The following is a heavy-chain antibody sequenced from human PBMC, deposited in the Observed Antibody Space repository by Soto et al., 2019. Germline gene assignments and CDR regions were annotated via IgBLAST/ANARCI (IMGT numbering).Heavy chain of an antibody. CDR3: AREVGYSYGQNWFDP. D-gene: IGHD5-18*01. CDR2: INPQSGGT. J-gene: IGHJ5*02. V-gene: IGHV1-2*02. Sequence: ASVKVSCKASGYTFTGHYIHWMRQAPGQGLERMGWINPQSGGTNSAQKFQGRITMTGDTSITTAYLEVSSLSSVTAADTAVYYCAREVGYSYGQNWFDPWGQGTLVTVSS. CDR1: GYTFTGHY.